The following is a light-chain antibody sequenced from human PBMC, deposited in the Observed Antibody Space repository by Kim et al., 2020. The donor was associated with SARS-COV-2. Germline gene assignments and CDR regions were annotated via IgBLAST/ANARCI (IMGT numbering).Light chain of an antibody. Sequence: PDGTVTRTWCSKTGAFTSRHYPYWFQHKPGQAPRTLIYDTNNKHSWTPARFSGSLLGGKAALTLSGAQPEDEADYYCLLSYSDDVVFGGGTQLTVL. CDR3: LLSYSDDVV. J-gene: IGLJ2*01. CDR1: TGAFTSRHY. V-gene: IGLV7-46*01. CDR2: DTN.